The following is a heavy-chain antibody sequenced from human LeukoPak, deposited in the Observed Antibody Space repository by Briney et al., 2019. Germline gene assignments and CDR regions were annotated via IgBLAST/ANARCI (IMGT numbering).Heavy chain of an antibody. CDR2: IIPIFGTA. V-gene: IGHV1-69*13. CDR3: AREGVDYGDYSY. J-gene: IGHJ4*02. CDR1: GGTFSSYA. D-gene: IGHD4-17*01. Sequence: ASVKVSCKASGGTFSSYAISWVRQAPGQGLEWMGGIIPIFGTAYYAQKFQGRVTITADESTSTAYMELSRLRSDDTAGYYCAREGVDYGDYSYWGQGTLVTVSS.